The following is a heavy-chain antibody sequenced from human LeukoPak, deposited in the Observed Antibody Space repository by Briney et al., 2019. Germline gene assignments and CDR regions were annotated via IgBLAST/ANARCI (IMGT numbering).Heavy chain of an antibody. CDR3: ARPLYPGIAASDAFDI. D-gene: IGHD6-13*01. V-gene: IGHV1-69*04. CDR2: IIPILGIA. CDR1: GGTFSSYA. Sequence: ASVKVSCKASGGTFSSYAISWVRQAPGQGLEWMGRIIPILGIANYAQKFQGRVTITADKSTSTAYMEPSSLRSEDTAVYYCARPLYPGIAASDAFDIWGQGTMVTVSS. J-gene: IGHJ3*02.